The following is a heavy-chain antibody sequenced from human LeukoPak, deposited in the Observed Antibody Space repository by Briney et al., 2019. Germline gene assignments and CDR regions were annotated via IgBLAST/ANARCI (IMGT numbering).Heavy chain of an antibody. J-gene: IGHJ3*02. D-gene: IGHD3-3*01. CDR1: GGSISSYY. CDR3: ARRIFGVPYDAFDI. V-gene: IGHV4-59*01. Sequence: SETLSLTCTVSGGSISSYYGSWIRQPPGKGLEWIGYIYYSGSTNYNPSLKSRVTISVDTSKDQFSLKLSSVTAADTAVYYCARRIFGVPYDAFDIWGQGTMVTVSS. CDR2: IYYSGST.